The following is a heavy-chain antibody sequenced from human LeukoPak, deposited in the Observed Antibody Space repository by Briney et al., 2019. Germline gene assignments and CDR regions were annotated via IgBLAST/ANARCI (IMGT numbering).Heavy chain of an antibody. CDR2: ISGSGGST. Sequence: GGSLRLSCAACGFTLSSYAMSWVRQAPGKGLEGVSAISGSGGSTYYADSVKGRFTISRDNSKNTLYLQMNSLRAEDTAVYYCASSSYLLYFDYWGQGTLVTVSS. V-gene: IGHV3-23*01. CDR3: ASSSYLLYFDY. CDR1: GFTLSSYA. J-gene: IGHJ4*02. D-gene: IGHD2-21*01.